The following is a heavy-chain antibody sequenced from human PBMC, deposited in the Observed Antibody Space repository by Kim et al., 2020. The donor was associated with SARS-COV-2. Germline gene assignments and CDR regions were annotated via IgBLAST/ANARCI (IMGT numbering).Heavy chain of an antibody. V-gene: IGHV3-43*01. Sequence: GGSLRLSCAASGFTFDDYTMHWVRQAPGKGLEWVSLISWDGGGTYYADSVKGRFTISRDNSKNSLYLQMNSLRTEDTALYYCAKDLNRSQRLPYSSSWFPPTGFDYWGQGTLVTVSS. D-gene: IGHD6-13*01. CDR1: GFTFDDYT. CDR2: ISWDGGGT. CDR3: AKDLNRSQRLPYSSSWFPPTGFDY. J-gene: IGHJ4*02.